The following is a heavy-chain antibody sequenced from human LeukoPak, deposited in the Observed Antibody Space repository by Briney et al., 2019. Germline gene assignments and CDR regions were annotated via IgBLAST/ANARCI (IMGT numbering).Heavy chain of an antibody. CDR2: ISGSGGST. CDR1: GFTFSSYA. J-gene: IGHJ3*02. D-gene: IGHD2-2*01. Sequence: GGSLRLSCAASGFTFSSYAMSWVRQAPGKGLEWVSAISGSGGSTYYADSVKGRFTISRDNSRNTLYLQMNSLRAEDTAVYYCAKGPPSTYCSSTSCRNYDAFDIWGQGTMVTVSS. V-gene: IGHV3-23*01. CDR3: AKGPPSTYCSSTSCRNYDAFDI.